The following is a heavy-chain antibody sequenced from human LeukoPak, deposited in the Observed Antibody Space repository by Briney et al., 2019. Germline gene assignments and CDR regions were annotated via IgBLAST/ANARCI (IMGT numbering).Heavy chain of an antibody. CDR2: ISAYNGNT. V-gene: IGHV1-18*01. Sequence: ASVKVSCKASGYTFTSSGISWVRQAPGQGLEWLGWISAYNGNTNYAQKVQGRVTMTSDTSTRTAYMELRSLTSDDTAVYYCARANMVRGVGSFFDRNWFDPWGQGTLVTVSS. J-gene: IGHJ5*02. D-gene: IGHD3-10*01. CDR1: GYTFTSSG. CDR3: ARANMVRGVGSFFDRNWFDP.